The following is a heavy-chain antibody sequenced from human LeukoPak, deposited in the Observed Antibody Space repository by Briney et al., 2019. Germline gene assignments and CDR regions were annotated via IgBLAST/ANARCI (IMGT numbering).Heavy chain of an antibody. V-gene: IGHV4-59*01. CDR3: ASSLSGATRNY. D-gene: IGHD1-26*01. Sequence: PSETLSLTCTVSGGSISSYYWSWVRQPPGKGLEWVGYIYYSGSTNYNPSLKSRVTISVDTSKNQFSLKLSSVTAADTAVYYCASSLSGATRNYWGQGTLVTVPS. J-gene: IGHJ4*02. CDR2: IYYSGST. CDR1: GGSISSYY.